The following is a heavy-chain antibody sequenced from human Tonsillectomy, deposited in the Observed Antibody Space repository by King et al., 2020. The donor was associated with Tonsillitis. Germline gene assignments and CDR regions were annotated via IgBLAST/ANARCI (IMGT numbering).Heavy chain of an antibody. CDR1: GGSISSGGYY. CDR2: IYYSGST. Sequence: QVQLQESGPGLVKPSQTLSLTCTVSGGSISSGGYYWSWIRQHPGKGLEWIGYIYYSGSTFYNPSLKSRVTISVDTSKNQFSLKLSSVTAADTAVYYCARETRHYYSDTSGYHNLFDPWGQGTLVTVSS. J-gene: IGHJ5*02. D-gene: IGHD3-22*01. CDR3: ARETRHYYSDTSGYHNLFDP. V-gene: IGHV4-31*03.